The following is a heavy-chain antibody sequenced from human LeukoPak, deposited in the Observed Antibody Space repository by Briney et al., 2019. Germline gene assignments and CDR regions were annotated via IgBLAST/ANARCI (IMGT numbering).Heavy chain of an antibody. CDR2: IQYDGSNK. V-gene: IGHV3-30*02. J-gene: IGHJ4*02. Sequence: GGSLRLSCAASGFTFSSYGMQWVRQAPGKGLEWVAFIQYDGSNKYYADSVKGRFTISRDNSKNTVYLQMNSLRAEDTAVYYCAKACIVAAVDYWGQGTLVTVST. D-gene: IGHD1-26*01. CDR1: GFTFSSYG. CDR3: AKACIVAAVDY.